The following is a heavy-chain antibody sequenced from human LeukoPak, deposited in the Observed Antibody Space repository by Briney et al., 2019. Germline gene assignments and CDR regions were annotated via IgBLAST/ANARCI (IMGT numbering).Heavy chain of an antibody. CDR2: ISWNSGTI. CDR3: ARTDDILTGAFDY. Sequence: PGGSLRLSCAASGFTFDDYAMHWVRQAPGKGLEWVSHISWNSGTIAYADSVKGRFTISRDNAKNSLYLQMNSLRAEDTAVYYCARTDDILTGAFDYWGQGTLVTVSS. D-gene: IGHD3-9*01. V-gene: IGHV3-9*01. CDR1: GFTFDDYA. J-gene: IGHJ4*02.